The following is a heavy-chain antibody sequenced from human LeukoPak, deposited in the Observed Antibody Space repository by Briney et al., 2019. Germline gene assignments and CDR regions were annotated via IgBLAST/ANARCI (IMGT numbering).Heavy chain of an antibody. CDR1: EFTLSVSY. Sequence: GVTLKLSCAASEFTLSVSYVHWVRQPSGKGLEWVVHIRSTANNYATAYAASVKGKFPNYRDDSKDTAYLQMNSLKAEDTAVYYCFVDGGYWGQGTLVTVSS. V-gene: IGHV3-73*01. CDR2: IRSTANNYAT. D-gene: IGHD4-23*01. J-gene: IGHJ4*02. CDR3: FVDGGY.